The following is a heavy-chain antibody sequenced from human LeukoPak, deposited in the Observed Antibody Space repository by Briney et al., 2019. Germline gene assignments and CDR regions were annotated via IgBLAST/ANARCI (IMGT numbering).Heavy chain of an antibody. Sequence: GGSLRLSCVASGFTFRDYWMTWVRQAPGKGLEWVANIQHDGSEKYYVDSVNGRFTISRDNAKNSLYLHMNSLRVEDTAVYYCAGIWSAYYLDFIDFWGQGTLVTVSS. D-gene: IGHD3-3*01. CDR3: AGIWSAYYLDFIDF. J-gene: IGHJ4*02. CDR2: IQHDGSEK. CDR1: GFTFRDYW. V-gene: IGHV3-7*01.